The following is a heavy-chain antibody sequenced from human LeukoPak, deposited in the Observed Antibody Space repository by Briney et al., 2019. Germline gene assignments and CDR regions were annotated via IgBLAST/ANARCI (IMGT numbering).Heavy chain of an antibody. Sequence: GGSLRLPCAASGFTFSSYSMNWVRQSPGKGLEWVSYISSSSTIYYADSVKGRFTISRDNAKNSLYLQMNSLRAEDTAVYYCARAMWGYCSSTSCSCDYWGQGTLVTVSS. J-gene: IGHJ4*02. CDR1: GFTFSSYS. CDR3: ARAMWGYCSSTSCSCDY. V-gene: IGHV3-48*01. CDR2: ISSSSTI. D-gene: IGHD2-2*01.